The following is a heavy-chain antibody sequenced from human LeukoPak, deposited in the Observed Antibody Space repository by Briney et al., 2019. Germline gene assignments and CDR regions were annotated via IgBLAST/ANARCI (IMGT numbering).Heavy chain of an antibody. D-gene: IGHD2-15*01. CDR3: ARALGYCSGGSCRTYAFDI. CDR1: GGSISSGGYY. Sequence: PSETLSLTCTVSGGSISSGGYYWSWIRQPPGKGLEWIGYIYYSGSTNYNPSLKSRVTISVDTSKNQFSLKLSSVTAADTAVYYCARALGYCSGGSCRTYAFDIWGQGTMVTVSS. J-gene: IGHJ3*02. V-gene: IGHV4-61*08. CDR2: IYYSGST.